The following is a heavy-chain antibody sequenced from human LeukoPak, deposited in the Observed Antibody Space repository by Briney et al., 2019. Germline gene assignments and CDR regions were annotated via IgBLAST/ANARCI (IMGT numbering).Heavy chain of an antibody. D-gene: IGHD3-10*01. CDR3: ARANSRSTMVRGVIIRGWFDP. J-gene: IGHJ5*02. CDR1: GFTFSTYA. CDR2: ISGSGGST. V-gene: IGHV3-23*01. Sequence: GGSLRLSCAASGFTFSTYAMNWVRHTPGKGLEWVSAISGSGGSTYYADSVKGRFTISRDNSKNTLYLQMNSLRAEDTALYYCARANSRSTMVRGVIIRGWFDPWGQGTLVTVSS.